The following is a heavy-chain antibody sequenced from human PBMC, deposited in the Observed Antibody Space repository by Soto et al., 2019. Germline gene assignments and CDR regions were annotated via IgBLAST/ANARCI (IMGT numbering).Heavy chain of an antibody. CDR2: ISAYNGNT. Sequence: ASVKVSCKASGYTFTSYGISWVRQAPGQGLEWMGWISAYNGNTNYAQKLQGRVTMTTDTSTSTAYMELRSLRSDDTAVYYCARDLVVVLASPLLAAPWGQGTLVTVSS. J-gene: IGHJ5*02. D-gene: IGHD2-15*01. CDR1: GYTFTSYG. V-gene: IGHV1-18*01. CDR3: ARDLVVVLASPLLAAP.